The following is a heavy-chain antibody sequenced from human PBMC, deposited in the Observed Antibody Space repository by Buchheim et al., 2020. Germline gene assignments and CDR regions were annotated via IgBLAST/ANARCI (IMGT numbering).Heavy chain of an antibody. CDR2: ISKSGDLT. D-gene: IGHD2-15*01. V-gene: IGHV3-23*01. J-gene: IGHJ3*02. CDR3: AGGGLDLGYSCDI. CDR1: GFSFTNYA. Sequence: EVQLLESGGGLVHPGESLRLSCAASGFSFTNYALSWFRQAPGKGLEWVSAISKSGDLTFYADSVMGRFTISRDTSRNTVFLQKNRLRADDTALYYWAGGGLDLGYSCDIWGQRT.